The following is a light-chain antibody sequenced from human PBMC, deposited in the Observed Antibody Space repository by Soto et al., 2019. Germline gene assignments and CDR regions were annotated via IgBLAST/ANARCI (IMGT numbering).Light chain of an antibody. CDR2: KAS. CDR3: QLYNSYSEA. Sequence: MAVTQSPATXSGGKEDRVPTPCRDSKTISSWLVWYQQKQGKAXNXXXYKASNLKSGVPSRFRGSGSGTEFTLNICSLQPDDSATYYCQLYNSYSEAVGQGTKVDI. CDR1: KTISSW. V-gene: IGKV1-5*03. J-gene: IGKJ1*01.